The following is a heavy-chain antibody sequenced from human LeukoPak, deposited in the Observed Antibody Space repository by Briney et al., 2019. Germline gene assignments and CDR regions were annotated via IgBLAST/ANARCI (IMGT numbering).Heavy chain of an antibody. D-gene: IGHD6-13*01. J-gene: IGHJ4*02. CDR2: LSYDGSNK. V-gene: IGHV3-30*18. Sequence: QSGGSLRLSCAASGFTFSSYGMHWVRQAPGKGLEWVAVLSYDGSNKYYADSVKGRFTISRDNSKNTLYLQMNSLRAEDTAVYYCAKDVTRAAAGQNYWGQGTLVTVSS. CDR1: GFTFSSYG. CDR3: AKDVTRAAAGQNY.